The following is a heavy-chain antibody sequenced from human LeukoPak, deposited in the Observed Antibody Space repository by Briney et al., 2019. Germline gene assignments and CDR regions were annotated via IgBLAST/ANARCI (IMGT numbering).Heavy chain of an antibody. J-gene: IGHJ4*02. D-gene: IGHD3-22*01. CDR3: ARLSWLYYYDSSGYYYSAYYFDY. CDR2: IYYSGST. V-gene: IGHV4-39*01. CDR1: GGSISSSSYY. Sequence: PSETLSLTCTVSGGSISSSSYYWGWIRQPPGKGLEWIGSIYYSGSTYYNPSLKSRVTISVDTSKNQFSLKLSSVTAADTAVYYCARLSWLYYYDSSGYYYSAYYFDYWGQGTLVTVSS.